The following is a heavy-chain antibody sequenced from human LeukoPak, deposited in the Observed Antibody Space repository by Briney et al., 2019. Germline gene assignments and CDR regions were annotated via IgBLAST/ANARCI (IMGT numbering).Heavy chain of an antibody. CDR1: GFTFSSDA. D-gene: IGHD3-10*01. CDR2: ISFDGINK. J-gene: IGHJ4*02. CDR3: AIAGNYYGSGSYYAKIDS. Sequence: GGSLRLSCAASGFTFSSDAMHWVRQDPGKGLEWVALISFDGINKYYADSVKGRFTISRDNSKDTLSLQMDSLRAEDTAVYYCAIAGNYYGSGSYYAKIDSWGQGTLVTVSS. V-gene: IGHV3-30*04.